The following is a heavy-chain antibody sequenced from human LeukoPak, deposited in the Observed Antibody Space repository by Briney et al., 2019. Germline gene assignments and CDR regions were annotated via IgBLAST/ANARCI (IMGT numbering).Heavy chain of an antibody. D-gene: IGHD1-26*01. Sequence: GASVKVSCKASGYTFTNYDINWVRQAPGQGPEWMGWMNTNSGNTGYAQKFQGRVTMTRDTSITTAYLELSSLRSEDTAVYFCARSGFATDSHFDYWGQGTLVTVSS. CDR1: GYTFTNYD. CDR2: MNTNSGNT. V-gene: IGHV1-8*01. J-gene: IGHJ4*02. CDR3: ARSGFATDSHFDY.